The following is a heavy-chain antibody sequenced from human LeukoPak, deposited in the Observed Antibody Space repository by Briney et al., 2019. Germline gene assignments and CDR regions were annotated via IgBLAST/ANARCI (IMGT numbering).Heavy chain of an antibody. CDR3: ARELIVVVISRLDTGMDV. V-gene: IGHV1-46*01. CDR2: INPSGGST. D-gene: IGHD2-21*01. CDR1: GYTFTSYY. J-gene: IGHJ6*03. Sequence: ASVKVSCKASGYTFTSYYMHWVRQAPGQGLEWMGIINPSGGSTSYAQKFEGRVTMTRDTSTSTVYMELSSLRSEDTAVYYCARELIVVVISRLDTGMDVWGKGTTVTVSS.